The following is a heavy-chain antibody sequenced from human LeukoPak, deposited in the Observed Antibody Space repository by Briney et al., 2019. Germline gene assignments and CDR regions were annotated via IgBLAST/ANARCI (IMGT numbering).Heavy chain of an antibody. V-gene: IGHV4-61*02. D-gene: IGHD3-9*01. Sequence: SETLSLTCTVSGGSISSGSYYWSWIRQPAGKGLEWIGRIYTSGSTNYNPSLKSRVIISADTSKNQFSLNLTSITAADAAVYYCARGFDGPNAFDIWGQGTMVTVSS. J-gene: IGHJ3*02. CDR1: GGSISSGSYY. CDR3: ARGFDGPNAFDI. CDR2: IYTSGST.